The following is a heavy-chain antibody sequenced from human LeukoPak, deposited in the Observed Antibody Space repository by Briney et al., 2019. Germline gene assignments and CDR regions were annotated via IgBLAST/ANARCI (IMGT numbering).Heavy chain of an antibody. CDR2: IYYRGST. Sequence: SETLSLTCSVSGGSISSYYWSWIRQRPGKGLEWVGYIYYRGSTNYNPSLKSRVTISVDTSKNQFSLKLSSVTAADTAVYYCSRHAKTYYGSGSYSTNFDYWGQGTLVTVSS. CDR3: SRHAKTYYGSGSYSTNFDY. J-gene: IGHJ4*02. CDR1: GGSISSYY. D-gene: IGHD3-10*01. V-gene: IGHV4-59*08.